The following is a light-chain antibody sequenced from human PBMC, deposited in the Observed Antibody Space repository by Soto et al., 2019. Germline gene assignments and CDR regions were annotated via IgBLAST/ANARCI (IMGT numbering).Light chain of an antibody. V-gene: IGLV2-11*01. CDR1: SSDFGGYNY. CDR2: DVS. CDR3: CSYAGTVYV. Sequence: QSALTQPRSVSGSPGQSVTISCTGTSSDFGGYNYVSWYQHHPGKAPKLMIYDVSERPSGVPDRFSGSKSGNTASLTISGLQAEDEADYYCCSYAGTVYVFGTGTKLTVL. J-gene: IGLJ1*01.